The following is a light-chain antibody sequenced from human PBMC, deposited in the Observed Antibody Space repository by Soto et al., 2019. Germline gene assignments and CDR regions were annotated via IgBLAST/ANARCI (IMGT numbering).Light chain of an antibody. CDR2: EVT. Sequence: QSALTQPPSASGSHGQSVTVSCTGSSSDVGRYNSVFWFQQLPGKVPKLMIYEVTKRPSGVPDRFSASKSGNTASLTVSGLRAEDEADYYCASYAGSNNYVFGSGTKLTVL. V-gene: IGLV2-8*01. CDR1: SSDVGRYNS. CDR3: ASYAGSNNYV. J-gene: IGLJ1*01.